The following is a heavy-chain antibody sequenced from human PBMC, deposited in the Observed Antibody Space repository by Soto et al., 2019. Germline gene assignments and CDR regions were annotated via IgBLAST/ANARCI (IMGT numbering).Heavy chain of an antibody. CDR2: MNPNSGNT. D-gene: IGHD3-9*01. V-gene: IGHV1-8*01. CDR3: ARGQALLRNFAWLLYTYI. J-gene: IGHJ3*02. Sequence: ASVKVSCKASGYTFTSYDINWVRQATGQGLEWMGWMNPNSGNTGYAQKFQGRVTMTRNTSISTAYMELSSLRSEDTAVYYCARGQALLRNFAWLLYTYILGQGTMVTVS. CDR1: GYTFTSYD.